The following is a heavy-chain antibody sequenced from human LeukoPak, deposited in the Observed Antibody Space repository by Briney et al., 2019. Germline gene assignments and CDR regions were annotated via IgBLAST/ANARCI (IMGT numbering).Heavy chain of an antibody. D-gene: IGHD3-3*01. J-gene: IGHJ4*02. CDR1: GFSFSSYE. V-gene: IGHV3-48*03. CDR3: VRDGYYDSWNAPPL. CDR2: ISSSGSTI. Sequence: PGGSLRLSCAASGFSFSSYEMSWVRQAPGKGLEWVSYISSSGSTIYYADSVKGRFTISRDNAKKSLYLQMNSLRAEDTAVYYCVRDGYYDSWNAPPLWGQGTLVTVSS.